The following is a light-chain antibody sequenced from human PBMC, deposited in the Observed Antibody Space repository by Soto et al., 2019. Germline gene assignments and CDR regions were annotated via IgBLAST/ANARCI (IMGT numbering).Light chain of an antibody. J-gene: IGKJ1*01. CDR3: QQYNNRPPWT. CDR2: GAS. V-gene: IGKV3-15*01. Sequence: EIVMTQSPATLSMAQGESATLSCRASQSVTSYLAWYQQKPGQAPRLLIYGASTRATGIPARFSGSGSGTEFTLTISGLQSEDFAIYYCQQYNNRPPWTFGQGTKVEIK. CDR1: QSVTSY.